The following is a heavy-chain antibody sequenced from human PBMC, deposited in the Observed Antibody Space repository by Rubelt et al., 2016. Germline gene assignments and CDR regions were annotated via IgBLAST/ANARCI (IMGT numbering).Heavy chain of an antibody. CDR3: TTVFPMTMIVNY. V-gene: IGHV3-15*07. D-gene: IGHD3-22*01. J-gene: IGHJ4*02. Sequence: SCAGSGFTFSNAWMNWVRQAPGKGLEWVGRIKSKTDGGTTDYAAPLKGRFTISRDDSKNTLYLQMNSLKTEDTAVYYCTTVFPMTMIVNYWGQGTLVTVSS. CDR2: IKSKTDGGTT. CDR1: GFTFSNAW.